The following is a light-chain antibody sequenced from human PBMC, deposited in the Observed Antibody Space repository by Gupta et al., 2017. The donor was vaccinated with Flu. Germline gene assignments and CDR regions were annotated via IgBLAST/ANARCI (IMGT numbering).Light chain of an antibody. CDR3: GTCESSLSAWV. CDR1: SSNIGNNY. V-gene: IGLV1-51*02. J-gene: IGLJ3*02. Sequence: QPVLPQPPSVSAPPGQPVTISCSGGSSNIGNNYVSWCQQLTGTAPKHLIYENNKRPSGMPDRFSGAKSRASATLGITGLQTGDEADYYCGTCESSLSAWVFGGGTKLTVL. CDR2: ENN.